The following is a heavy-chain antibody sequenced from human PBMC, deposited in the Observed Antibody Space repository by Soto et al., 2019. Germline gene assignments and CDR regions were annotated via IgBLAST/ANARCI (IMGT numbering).Heavy chain of an antibody. CDR3: ARGIGGYFGVDYYYGMDV. J-gene: IGHJ6*02. Sequence: QVQLVQSGAEVKKPGASVKVSCKASGYTFTSYGISWVRQAPGQGLEWMGWISPYNGNTNYAQKLQGRVTMTTDTSTSTPYMELRSLRSDDTAVYYCARGIGGYFGVDYYYGMDVWGQGTTVTVSS. V-gene: IGHV1-18*01. CDR2: ISPYNGNT. CDR1: GYTFTSYG. D-gene: IGHD3-16*01.